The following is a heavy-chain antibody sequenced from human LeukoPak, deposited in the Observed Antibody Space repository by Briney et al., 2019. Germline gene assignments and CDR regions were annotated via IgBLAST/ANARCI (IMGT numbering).Heavy chain of an antibody. CDR3: ARDNPEFGYCNGVGCDANSLDF. Sequence: PGGSLRLSCVVSGFTLNNYAMTWGRQAPGKGLEWVSSIGASGVYMFYADAVKGRFTISRDISKNTLYLQMNSLRTEDTATYYCARDNPEFGYCNGVGCDANSLDFWGHGTLVIASS. CDR2: IGASGVYM. J-gene: IGHJ4*01. D-gene: IGHD2-15*01. CDR1: GFTLNNYA. V-gene: IGHV3-23*01.